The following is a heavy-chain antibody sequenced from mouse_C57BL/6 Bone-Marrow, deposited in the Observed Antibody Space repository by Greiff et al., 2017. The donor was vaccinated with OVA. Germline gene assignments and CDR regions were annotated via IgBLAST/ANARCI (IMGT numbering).Heavy chain of an antibody. Sequence: QVQLQQSGAELVKPGASVKLSCKASGYTFTSYWMQWVKQRPGQGLEWIGEIDPSDSYTNYNQKFKGKATLTVDTSSSTAYMQRSSLTSEDSAVYYCAQGGGRDYWGQGTTLTVSS. CDR1: GYTFTSYW. J-gene: IGHJ2*01. CDR2: IDPSDSYT. V-gene: IGHV1-50*01. CDR3: AQGGGRDY. D-gene: IGHD3-3*01.